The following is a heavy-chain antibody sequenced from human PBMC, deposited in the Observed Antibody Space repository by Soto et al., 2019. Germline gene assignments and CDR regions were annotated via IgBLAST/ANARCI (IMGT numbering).Heavy chain of an antibody. J-gene: IGHJ5*02. CDR1: GFTFSSYG. Sequence: QVQLVESGGGVVQPGRSLRLSCAASGFTFSSYGMHWVRQAPGKGLEWVAVISYDGSNKYYADSVKGRFTISRDNSKNTLYLQMNSLRAEDRAVYYCSEDASFDPLGQGTMVTVSS. CDR2: ISYDGSNK. CDR3: SEDASFDP. V-gene: IGHV3-30*18.